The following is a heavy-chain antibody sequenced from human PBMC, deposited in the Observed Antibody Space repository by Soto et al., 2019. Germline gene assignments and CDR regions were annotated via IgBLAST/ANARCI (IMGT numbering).Heavy chain of an antibody. V-gene: IGHV3-33*01. CDR2: IWYDGSNK. D-gene: IGHD6-6*01. CDR3: SRKGQLVLSYGMDV. CDR1: GFTFSSYG. J-gene: IGHJ6*02. Sequence: QVQLVESGGGVVQPGRFLRLSCAASGFTFSSYGMHWVRQAPGKGLEWVAVIWYDGSNKYYADSVKGRFTISRDNSKNTLYLQMNSLRAEDTAVYYCSRKGQLVLSYGMDVWGQGTTVTVSS.